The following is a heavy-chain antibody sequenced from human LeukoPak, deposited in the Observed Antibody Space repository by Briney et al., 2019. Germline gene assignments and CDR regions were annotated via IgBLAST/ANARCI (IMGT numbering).Heavy chain of an antibody. CDR2: INHSGST. D-gene: IGHD6-19*01. V-gene: IGHV4-34*01. CDR3: ASRSGWSYFDY. CDR1: GGSFSGYY. Sequence: SETLSLTCAVYGGSFSGYYWSWIRQPPGKGLEWIGEINHSGSTNYNPSLKCRVTISVDTSKNQFSLKLSSVTAADTAVYYCASRSGWSYFDYWGQGTLVTVSS. J-gene: IGHJ4*02.